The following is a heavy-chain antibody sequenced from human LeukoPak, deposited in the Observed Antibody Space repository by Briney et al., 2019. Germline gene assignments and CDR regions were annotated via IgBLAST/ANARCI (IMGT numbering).Heavy chain of an antibody. CDR2: ISSSGSTI. D-gene: IGHD5-18*01. V-gene: IGHV3-11*04. CDR1: GFTFSDYY. CDR3: AGTSGYSYGPLDY. Sequence: GGSLRLSCAASGFTFSDYYMSWIRQAPGKGLEWVSYISSSGSTIYYADSVKGRFTISRDNAKNLLYLQMNSLRAEDTAVYYCAGTSGYSYGPLDYWGQGTLVTVSS. J-gene: IGHJ4*02.